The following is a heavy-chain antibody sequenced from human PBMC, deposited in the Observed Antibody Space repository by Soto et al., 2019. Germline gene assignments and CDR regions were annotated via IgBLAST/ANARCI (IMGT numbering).Heavy chain of an antibody. Sequence: ASVKVSCKASGYTFTSYGISWVRQAPGQGLEWMGWINPNSGGTNYAQKFQGWVTMTRDTSISTAYMELSRLRSDDTAVYYCARAGPSYGTIDYWGQGTLVTVS. V-gene: IGHV1-2*04. CDR3: ARAGPSYGTIDY. D-gene: IGHD5-18*01. J-gene: IGHJ4*02. CDR2: INPNSGGT. CDR1: GYTFTSYG.